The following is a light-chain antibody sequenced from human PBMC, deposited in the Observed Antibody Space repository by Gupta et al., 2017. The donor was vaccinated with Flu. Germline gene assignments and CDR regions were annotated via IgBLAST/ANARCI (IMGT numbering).Light chain of an antibody. CDR3: QHRSSWPLT. V-gene: IGKV3-11*01. Sequence: TATLSLAPGERATISCRASHSGSSDLAWYQHKPGQAPRLLIYDASDRATGIPARFSGSGSGTDFTLTISSLEPEDFAVYYCQHRSSWPLTFGGGTKVEIK. CDR2: DAS. J-gene: IGKJ4*01. CDR1: HSGSSD.